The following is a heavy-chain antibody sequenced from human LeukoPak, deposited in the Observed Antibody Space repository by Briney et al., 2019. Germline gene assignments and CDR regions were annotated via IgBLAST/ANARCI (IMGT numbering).Heavy chain of an antibody. CDR1: GFTFNSYW. CDR2: IKSKTDGGTT. CDR3: TTDRAGTTRPQFFDY. V-gene: IGHV3-15*01. D-gene: IGHD1-1*01. Sequence: GGSLRLSCEASGFTFNSYWMHWVRQAPGKGLEWVGRIKSKTDGGTTDYAAPVKGRFTISRDDSKNTLYLQMNSLKTEDTAVYYCTTDRAGTTRPQFFDYWGQGTLVTVSS. J-gene: IGHJ4*02.